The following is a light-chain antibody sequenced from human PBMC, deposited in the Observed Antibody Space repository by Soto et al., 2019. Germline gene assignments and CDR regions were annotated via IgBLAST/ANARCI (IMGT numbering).Light chain of an antibody. CDR3: CSYAGSNNFEV. Sequence: QSVLTQPPSASGSPGQSVTISCTGTSSDVGGYNYVSWYQQHPGKAPKLMIYEVSKRPSGVPDRFSGSKSGNTASLTVSGLQAEDEADYYCCSYAGSNNFEVFGTGTKLTVL. J-gene: IGLJ1*01. V-gene: IGLV2-8*01. CDR2: EVS. CDR1: SSDVGGYNY.